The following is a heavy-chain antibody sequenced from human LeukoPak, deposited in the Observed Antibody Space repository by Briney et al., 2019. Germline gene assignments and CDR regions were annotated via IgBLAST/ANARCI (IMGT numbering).Heavy chain of an antibody. J-gene: IGHJ2*01. V-gene: IGHV3-9*01. Sequence: PGGSLRLSCAASGFTFDDYAMHWVRQAPGKGLEWVSGISWNSGRIGYADSVKGRFIISRDNAKNSLYLQMNSLRVEDTALYYCAKVRLGSLDWYFDLWGRGTLVTVSS. CDR3: AKVRLGSLDWYFDL. CDR1: GFTFDDYA. D-gene: IGHD3-16*01. CDR2: ISWNSGRI.